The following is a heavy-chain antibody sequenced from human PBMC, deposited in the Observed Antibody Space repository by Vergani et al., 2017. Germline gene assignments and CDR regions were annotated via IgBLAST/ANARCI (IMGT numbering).Heavy chain of an antibody. D-gene: IGHD5-18*01. CDR1: GTSISGSSDY. CDR2: IFCTGTS. J-gene: IGHJ4*02. V-gene: IGHV4-39*01. Sequence: QLQLQESGPGLLKPSETLSLTCSVSGTSISGSSDYWGRIRQPPGKGLEWIGSIFCTGTSYYNPSLESRATNSVDTSKNQLSLKLKSVTAADTAVYYCARQFWGGGGYRFDHWGQGALVTVSS. CDR3: ARQFWGGGGYRFDH.